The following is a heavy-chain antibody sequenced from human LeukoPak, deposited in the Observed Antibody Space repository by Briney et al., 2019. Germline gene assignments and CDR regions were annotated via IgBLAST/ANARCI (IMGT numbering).Heavy chain of an antibody. V-gene: IGHV1-2*02. J-gene: IGHJ5*02. D-gene: IGHD2-2*01. Sequence: ASVKVSCKASGYTFTGYYMHWVRQAPGQGLEWMGWINPNSGGTNYAQKFQGRVTMTRDTSISTAYMELSRLRSDDTAVYYCARGEVVVVPAPNWFDPWGQGTLVTVSS. CDR3: ARGEVVVVPAPNWFDP. CDR2: INPNSGGT. CDR1: GYTFTGYY.